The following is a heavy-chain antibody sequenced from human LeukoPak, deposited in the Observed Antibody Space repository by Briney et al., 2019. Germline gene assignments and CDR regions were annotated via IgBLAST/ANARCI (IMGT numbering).Heavy chain of an antibody. D-gene: IGHD3-10*01. V-gene: IGHV3-7*01. Sequence: GGSLRLSCAASGFTFSSYWMSWVRQAPGKGLEWVANIKQDGSEKYYVDSVKGRFTISRDNAKNSLYLQMNSLRAEDTAVYYCARDGSGSYLYYYYYMDGGGKGTSVTIS. J-gene: IGHJ6*03. CDR2: IKQDGSEK. CDR3: ARDGSGSYLYYYYYMDG. CDR1: GFTFSSYW.